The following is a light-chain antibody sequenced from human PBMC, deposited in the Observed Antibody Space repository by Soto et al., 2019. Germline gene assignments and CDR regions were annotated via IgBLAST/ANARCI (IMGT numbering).Light chain of an antibody. J-gene: IGKJ1*01. CDR3: QQYGGSPRT. Sequence: EIVLTQSPGTLSLSPGERATLSCRASQSVTSSFLAWYQQKPGQAPRLLIYSASHRATGIPDRFSGSESGTDFTLTITRLEPEDFAVYYCQQYGGSPRTFGQGTKVDI. CDR1: QSVTSSF. CDR2: SAS. V-gene: IGKV3-20*01.